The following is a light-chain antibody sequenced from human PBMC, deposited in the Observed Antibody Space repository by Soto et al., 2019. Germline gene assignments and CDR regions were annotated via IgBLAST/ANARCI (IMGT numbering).Light chain of an antibody. CDR2: DNV. CDR3: QSYDSSLSGAWV. CDR1: GSNLGRNY. V-gene: IGLV1-51*01. Sequence: QSVLTQPPSVSATPGQKVTISCSGSGSNLGRNYVSWYQQLPGTAPKLLIYDNVYRFSGIPDRFSGSKSGTSASLAITGLQAEDEADYYCQSYDSSLSGAWVFGTGTKVTVL. J-gene: IGLJ1*01.